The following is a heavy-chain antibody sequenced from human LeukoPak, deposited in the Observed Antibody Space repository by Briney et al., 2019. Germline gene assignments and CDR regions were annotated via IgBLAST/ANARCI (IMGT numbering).Heavy chain of an antibody. Sequence: SETLSLTCAVYGGSFSVYYWGWIPHPPGKGLEWIGEINHSGSTNYNPSLKSRDTISVDTSKNQFSLKLSSVTAADTAVYYCAAGIIAAAGTYYFDYWGQGTLVTVSS. CDR3: AAGIIAAAGTYYFDY. J-gene: IGHJ4*02. D-gene: IGHD6-13*01. V-gene: IGHV4-34*01. CDR1: GGSFSVYY. CDR2: INHSGST.